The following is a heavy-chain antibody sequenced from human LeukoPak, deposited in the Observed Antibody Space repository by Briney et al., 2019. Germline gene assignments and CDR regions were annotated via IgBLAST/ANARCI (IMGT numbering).Heavy chain of an antibody. CDR2: IDPSGGST. Sequence: ASVKVSCKTSGYTFTNYFMHWVRQAPGQGLEWMGIIDPSGGSTSYAQEFQGRVTMTRDRPTSTVHVELSGLRSEDTAVYYCARDYYGSLTEAFDIWGQGTMVTVSS. CDR1: GYTFTNYF. J-gene: IGHJ3*02. V-gene: IGHV1-46*01. CDR3: ARDYYGSLTEAFDI. D-gene: IGHD3-10*01.